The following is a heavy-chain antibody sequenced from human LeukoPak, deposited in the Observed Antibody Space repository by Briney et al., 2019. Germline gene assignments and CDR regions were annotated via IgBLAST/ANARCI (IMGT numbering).Heavy chain of an antibody. CDR3: ARYNWNDVVSALDS. D-gene: IGHD1-1*01. V-gene: IGHV1-2*02. J-gene: IGHJ4*02. Sequence: ASVQVSCKASGYTFSGYNIHWVRQAPGQGLEWMGWINPNNGATHYAQKFQGGVTMTRDTSITTFYMEVSSLRSDDTACYYCARYNWNDVVSALDSWGQGTLVTVSS. CDR1: GYTFSGYN. CDR2: INPNNGAT.